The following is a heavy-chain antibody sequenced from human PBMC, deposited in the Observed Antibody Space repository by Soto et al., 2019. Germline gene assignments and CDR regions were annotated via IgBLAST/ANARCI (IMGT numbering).Heavy chain of an antibody. CDR1: GYTFTGYY. CDR2: INPNSGGT. D-gene: IGHD3-10*01. Sequence: ASAKVSCKASGYTFTGYYMHWVRQAPGQGLEWMGWINPNSGGTNYAQKFQGWVTVTRDTSISTAYMELSRLRSDDTAVYYCAVLGYYGSGSYYNPYYFDYWGQGTLVTAPQ. V-gene: IGHV1-2*04. J-gene: IGHJ4*02. CDR3: AVLGYYGSGSYYNPYYFDY.